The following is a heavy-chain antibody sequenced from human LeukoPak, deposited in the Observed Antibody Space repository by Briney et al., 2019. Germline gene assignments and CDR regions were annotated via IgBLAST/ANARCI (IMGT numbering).Heavy chain of an antibody. CDR1: GGSISSGDYY. J-gene: IGHJ4*02. CDR2: IYYSGST. D-gene: IGHD3-10*01. V-gene: IGHV4-30-4*08. CDR3: ATREGTLMTY. Sequence: SETLSLTCTVSGGSISSGDYYWSWIRQPQGKGLEWIGYIYYSGSTYYNPSLKSRVTISVDTSKNQFSLKLSSVTAADTAVYYCATREGTLMTYWGQGTLVTVSS.